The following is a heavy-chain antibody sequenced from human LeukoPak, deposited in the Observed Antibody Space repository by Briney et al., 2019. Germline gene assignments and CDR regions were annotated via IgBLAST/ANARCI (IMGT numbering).Heavy chain of an antibody. V-gene: IGHV3-43*01. CDR2: ISWDGGST. CDR3: AKDGSTNYYYYYMDV. J-gene: IGHJ6*03. D-gene: IGHD6-25*01. CDR1: GFTFDDYT. Sequence: PGGSLRLSCAASGFTFDDYTMHWVRQAPGKGLEWVSLISWDGGSTYYADSVKGRFTISRDNSKNSLYLQMSSLRTEDTALYYCAKDGSTNYYYYYMDVWGKGTTVTVSS.